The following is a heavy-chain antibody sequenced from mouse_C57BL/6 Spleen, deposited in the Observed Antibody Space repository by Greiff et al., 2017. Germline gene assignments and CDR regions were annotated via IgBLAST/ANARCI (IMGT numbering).Heavy chain of an antibody. J-gene: IGHJ3*01. V-gene: IGHV1-9*01. CDR2: ILPGSGST. Sequence: QVQLQQSGAELMKPGASVKLSCKATGYTFTGYWIEWVKQRPGHGLEWIGEILPGSGSTNYNEKFKGKATFTADTSSNTAYMQLSSLKTEDSAIYYCARSYYDDDRFAYWGQGTLVTVSA. CDR1: GYTFTGYW. D-gene: IGHD2-4*01. CDR3: ARSYYDDDRFAY.